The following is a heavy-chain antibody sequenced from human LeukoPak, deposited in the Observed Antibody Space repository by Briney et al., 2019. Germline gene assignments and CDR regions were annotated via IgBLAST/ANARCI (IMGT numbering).Heavy chain of an antibody. V-gene: IGHV1-2*06. CDR1: GYTFTGYY. CDR2: INPNSGGT. J-gene: IGHJ4*02. Sequence: ASVKVSCKASGYTFTGYYMHWVRQAPGQGLEWMGRINPNSGGTNYAQKFQGRVTMTRDTSTSTAYMELSRLRSDDTAVYYCASVRYYDSSGYRSDYWGQGTLVTVSS. CDR3: ASVRYYDSSGYRSDY. D-gene: IGHD3-22*01.